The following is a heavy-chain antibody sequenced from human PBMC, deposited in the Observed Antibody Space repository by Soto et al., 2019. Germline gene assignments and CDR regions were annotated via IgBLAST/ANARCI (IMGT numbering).Heavy chain of an antibody. D-gene: IGHD3-22*01. CDR2: ISGGGGST. CDR3: AKGGKAYYYDSSGFTH. Sequence: GGSLRLSCAASGFTFSSYAMSWVRQAPGKGLEWVSAISGGGGSTYYADSVKGRFTISRDNSKNTLYLQMNSLRAEDTAVYYCAKGGKAYYYDSSGFTHWGQGTLVTVSS. J-gene: IGHJ4*02. V-gene: IGHV3-23*01. CDR1: GFTFSSYA.